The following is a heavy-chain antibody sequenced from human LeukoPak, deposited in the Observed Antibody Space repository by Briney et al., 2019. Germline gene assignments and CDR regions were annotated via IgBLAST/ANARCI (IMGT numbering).Heavy chain of an antibody. CDR3: ARVQLLWFGETSTNWFDP. CDR1: GYTFTSYG. V-gene: IGHV1-18*01. J-gene: IGHJ5*02. D-gene: IGHD3-10*01. Sequence: ASVKASCKASGYTFTSYGISWVRQAPGQGLEWMGWISAYNGNTNYAQKLQGRVTMTTDTSTSTAYMELRSLRSDDTAVYYCARVQLLWFGETSTNWFDPWGQGTLVTVSS. CDR2: ISAYNGNT.